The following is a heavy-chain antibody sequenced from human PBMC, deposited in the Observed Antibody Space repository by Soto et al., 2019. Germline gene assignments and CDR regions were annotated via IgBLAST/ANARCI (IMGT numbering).Heavy chain of an antibody. D-gene: IGHD3-22*01. CDR3: AKDRRDYDSSGYVVNNWFDP. Sequence: GGSLRLSCAASGFPFSSYGMHWVRQAPGKGLEWVAVISYDGSNKYYADSVKGRFTISRDNSKNTLYLQMNSLRAEDTAVYYCAKDRRDYDSSGYVVNNWFDPWGQGTLVTVSS. J-gene: IGHJ5*02. CDR1: GFPFSSYG. V-gene: IGHV3-30*18. CDR2: ISYDGSNK.